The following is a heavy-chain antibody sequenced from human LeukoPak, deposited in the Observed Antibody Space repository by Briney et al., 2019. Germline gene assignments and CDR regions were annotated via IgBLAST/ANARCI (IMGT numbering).Heavy chain of an antibody. CDR3: ARANYGAVDYFDY. V-gene: IGHV3-66*02. CDR2: IYSGGST. Sequence: PGGSLRLSCAASGFTVSSNYMSWVRQAPGKGLEWVSVIYSGGSTYYADSVKGRFTISRDNSKNTLYLQMNSPRAEDTAVYYCARANYGAVDYFDYWGQGTLVTVSS. D-gene: IGHD4-17*01. J-gene: IGHJ4*02. CDR1: GFTVSSNY.